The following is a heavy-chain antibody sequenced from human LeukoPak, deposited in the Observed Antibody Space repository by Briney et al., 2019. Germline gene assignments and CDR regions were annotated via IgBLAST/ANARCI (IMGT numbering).Heavy chain of an antibody. J-gene: IGHJ5*02. CDR2: INHSGST. Sequence: PSETLSLTCAVYGGSFSGYYWSWIRQPPGKGLEWIGEINHSGSTNYNPSLKSRVTISVDRSKNQFSLKLSSVTAADTAVYYCARVRLAAARPNWFDPWGQGTLVTVSS. CDR1: GGSFSGYY. CDR3: ARVRLAAARPNWFDP. D-gene: IGHD6-6*01. V-gene: IGHV4-34*01.